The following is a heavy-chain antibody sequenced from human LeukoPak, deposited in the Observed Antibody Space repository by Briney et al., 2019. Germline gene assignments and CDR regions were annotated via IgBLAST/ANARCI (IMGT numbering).Heavy chain of an antibody. J-gene: IGHJ4*02. CDR1: GGSFSGYY. Sequence: PSETLSLTCAVYGGSFSGYYWSWIRQPPGKGLEWIGEINHSGSTNYNPSLKSRVTISVDTSKNQFSLKLSSVTAADTAVYYCARGSDSSGWYGPHFDYWGQGTLVTVSS. CDR2: INHSGST. V-gene: IGHV4-34*01. D-gene: IGHD6-19*01. CDR3: ARGSDSSGWYGPHFDY.